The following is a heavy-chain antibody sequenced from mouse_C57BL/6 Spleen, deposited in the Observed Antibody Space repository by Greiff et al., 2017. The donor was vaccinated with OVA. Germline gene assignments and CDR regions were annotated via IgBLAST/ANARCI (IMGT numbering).Heavy chain of an antibody. Sequence: QVQLQQSGPELVKPGASVKISCKASGYSFTSYYIHWVKQRPGQGLEWIGWIYPGSGNTKYNEKFKGKATLTADTSSSTAYMQLSSLTSEDSAVYYGARSGIYYGNYVNYWGQGTTLTVSS. J-gene: IGHJ2*01. CDR3: ARSGIYYGNYVNY. V-gene: IGHV1-66*01. D-gene: IGHD2-1*01. CDR1: GYSFTSYY. CDR2: IYPGSGNT.